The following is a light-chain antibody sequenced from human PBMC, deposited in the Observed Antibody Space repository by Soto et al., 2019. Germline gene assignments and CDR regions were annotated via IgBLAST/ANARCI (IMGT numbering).Light chain of an antibody. CDR1: SSDFGSYNL. CDR2: EGT. V-gene: IGLV2-23*01. Sequence: QSALTQPASVSGSPGQSITISCTGTSSDFGSYNLVSWYQQHPGKAPKLMIYEGTQRPSGVSNRFSGSKSGNTASLTISGLQAEDEADYYCCSYAGSGVVFGGGTKVTVL. J-gene: IGLJ2*01. CDR3: CSYAGSGVV.